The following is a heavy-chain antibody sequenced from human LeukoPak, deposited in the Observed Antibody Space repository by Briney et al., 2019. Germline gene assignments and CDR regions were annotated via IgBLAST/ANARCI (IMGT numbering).Heavy chain of an antibody. Sequence: SGTLSLTCAVYGGSFSGYYWSWIRQPPGKGLEWIGEINHSGSTNYNPSLKSRVTISVDTSKNQFSLKLSSVTAADTAVYYCARGCSTIFGVVIIGYYYGMDVWGQGTTVTVSS. CDR3: ARGCSTIFGVVIIGYYYGMDV. CDR2: INHSGST. CDR1: GGSFSGYY. J-gene: IGHJ6*02. V-gene: IGHV4-34*01. D-gene: IGHD3-3*01.